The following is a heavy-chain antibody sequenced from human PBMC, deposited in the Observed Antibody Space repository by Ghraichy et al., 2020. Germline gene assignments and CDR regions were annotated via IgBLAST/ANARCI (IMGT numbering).Heavy chain of an antibody. CDR1: GFTFSGYY. CDR3: ARDRSCSGSSCASDF. CDR2: LSASGGFT. D-gene: IGHD2-15*01. V-gene: IGHV3-11*05. J-gene: IGHJ4*02. Sequence: GESLNISCTTSGFTFSGYYMSWVRQAPGKGLEWVSCLSASGGFTYYADSVKGRFTISRDNSKNTLYLQMNSLRAEDTAVYYCARDRSCSGSSCASDFWGQGTLVTVSS.